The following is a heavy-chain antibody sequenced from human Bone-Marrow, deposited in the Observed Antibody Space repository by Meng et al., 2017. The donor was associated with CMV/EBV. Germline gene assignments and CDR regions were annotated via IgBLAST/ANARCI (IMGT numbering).Heavy chain of an antibody. D-gene: IGHD2-2*02. CDR3: ARKVVPAAIRRGADAFDI. J-gene: IGHJ3*02. V-gene: IGHV3-7*01. Sequence: GESLKISCAASGFTVSSNYMSWVRQAPGKGLEWVANIKQDGSEKYYVDSVKGRFTISRDNAKNSLYLQMNSLRAEDTAVYYCARKVVPAAIRRGADAFDIWGQGTMVTVSS. CDR1: GFTVSSNY. CDR2: IKQDGSEK.